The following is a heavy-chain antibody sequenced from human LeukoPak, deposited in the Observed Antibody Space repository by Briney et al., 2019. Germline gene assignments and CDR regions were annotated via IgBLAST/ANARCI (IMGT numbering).Heavy chain of an antibody. Sequence: SVKVSCKASGYTFSTSGISWVRQAPGQGLEWMGWISSYNGNTNYAQKLQGRVTMTTETSTSTVYMELRSLRSDDTAIYYCARDRGYSVYDRSDYWGQGTLVTVSS. J-gene: IGHJ4*02. CDR2: ISSYNGNT. CDR3: ARDRGYSVYDRSDY. CDR1: GYTFSTSG. D-gene: IGHD5/OR15-5a*01. V-gene: IGHV1-18*01.